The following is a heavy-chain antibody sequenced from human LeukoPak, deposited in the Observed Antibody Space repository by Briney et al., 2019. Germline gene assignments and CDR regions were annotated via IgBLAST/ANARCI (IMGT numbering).Heavy chain of an antibody. V-gene: IGHV1-2*02. CDR2: INPNSGGT. D-gene: IGHD6-19*01. CDR1: GYTFTGYY. CDR3: ARGEGIAVAGGNWFDP. Sequence: ASVKVSCKASGYTFTGYYMHWVRQAPGQGLEWMGWINPNSGGTNYAQKFQGRVTVTRDTSISTAYMELSRLRSDDTAVYYCARGEGIAVAGGNWFDPWGQGTLVTVSS. J-gene: IGHJ5*02.